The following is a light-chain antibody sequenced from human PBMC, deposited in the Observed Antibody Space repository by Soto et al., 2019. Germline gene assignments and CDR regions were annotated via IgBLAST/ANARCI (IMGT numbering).Light chain of an antibody. V-gene: IGLV2-23*01. CDR2: EGS. J-gene: IGLJ1*01. CDR3: CSYAGSPYV. Sequence: QSALTQPASVSGSPGQSITISCTGTSSDVGSYNLVSWYQQHPGKAPKLMIYEGSKRPSGVSNRFSGSKSGNTVSLTISGLQAEDEADYYCCSYAGSPYVFGTGTKVTVL. CDR1: SSDVGSYNL.